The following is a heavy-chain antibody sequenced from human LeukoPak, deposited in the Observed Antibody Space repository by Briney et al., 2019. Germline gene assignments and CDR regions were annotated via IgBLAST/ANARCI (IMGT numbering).Heavy chain of an antibody. J-gene: IGHJ4*02. V-gene: IGHV3-30*04. CDR1: GFTFSSYA. Sequence: GGSLRLSCAASGFTFSSYAMHWVRQAPGKGLDWVAVISYDGSNKYYADSVKGRFTISRDNAKNSLYLQMNSLRAEDTAVYYCARDRGSQPFIDYWGQGTLVTVSS. CDR3: ARDRGSQPFIDY. D-gene: IGHD1-26*01. CDR2: ISYDGSNK.